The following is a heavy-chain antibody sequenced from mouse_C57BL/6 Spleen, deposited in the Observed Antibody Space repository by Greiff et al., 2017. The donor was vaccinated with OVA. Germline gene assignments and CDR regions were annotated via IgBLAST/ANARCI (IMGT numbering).Heavy chain of an antibody. V-gene: IGHV1-74*01. J-gene: IGHJ3*01. CDR3: APFYDGYDEGGRFVY. CDR2: IHPSDSDT. D-gene: IGHD2-3*01. Sequence: QVQLQQPGAELVKPGASVKVSCQASGYTFTSYWMHWVKQRPGQGLEWIGRIHPSDSDTNYNQKFKGKATLTVDTSSSTAYMQLSSLTSDDSAVYYCAPFYDGYDEGGRFVYGGQGTLVTVSA. CDR1: GYTFTSYW.